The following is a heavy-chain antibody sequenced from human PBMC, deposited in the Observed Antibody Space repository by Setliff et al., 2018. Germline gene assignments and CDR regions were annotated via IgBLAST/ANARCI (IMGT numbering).Heavy chain of an antibody. CDR3: AKDVRDRSTWPHGGAFDI. Sequence: GGSLRLSCVAAGLTFDDYALSWVLQAPGKGLEWVCGIHLNGGSTGYADSVKGRFTIYSYNSKNTMFLQMNSMRPEDTAVYYCAKDVRDRSTWPHGGAFDICGQGTMVTVSS. V-gene: IGHV3-20*04. CDR1: GLTFDDYA. CDR2: IHLNGGST. J-gene: IGHJ3*02. D-gene: IGHD2-15*01.